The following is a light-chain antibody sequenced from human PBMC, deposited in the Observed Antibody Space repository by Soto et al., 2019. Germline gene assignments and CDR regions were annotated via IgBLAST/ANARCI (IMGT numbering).Light chain of an antibody. CDR3: QQYGSSPVT. V-gene: IGKV3-20*01. Sequence: DILMTQSPATLSLSPGDRATLSCRASQTIDNTLAWYQRKPGQAPRLLIYGASSRATGIPDRFSGSGSGTDFTLTISRLEPEDFAVYYCQQYGSSPVTFGQGTKVHI. J-gene: IGKJ1*01. CDR2: GAS. CDR1: QTIDNT.